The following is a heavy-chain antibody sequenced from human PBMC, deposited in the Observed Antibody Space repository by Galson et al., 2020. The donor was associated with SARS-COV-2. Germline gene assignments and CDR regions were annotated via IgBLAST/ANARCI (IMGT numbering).Heavy chain of an antibody. V-gene: IGHV3-53*01. J-gene: IGHJ3*02. CDR1: GFTVSSNY. CDR2: IYSGGST. CDR3: AGLKLVRGLNIANDAFDI. Sequence: GESLKISCAASGFTVSSNYMSWVRQAPGKGLEWVSIIYSGGSTYYADSVKGRFTIPRDNSKNTLYLQMNSLRAEDTAVYYCAGLKLVRGLNIANDAFDIWGQGTMVTVSS. D-gene: IGHD3-10*01.